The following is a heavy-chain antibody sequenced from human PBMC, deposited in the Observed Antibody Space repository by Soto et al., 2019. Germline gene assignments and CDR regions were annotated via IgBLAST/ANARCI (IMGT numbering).Heavy chain of an antibody. CDR2: ISSSSSYI. CDR1: GFTFSSYS. CDR3: AREDSGYTYNWFDP. D-gene: IGHD5-12*01. J-gene: IGHJ5*02. V-gene: IGHV3-21*01. Sequence: VQLVESGGGLVKPGGSLRLSCAASGFTFSSYSMNWVRQAPGKGLEWVSSISSSSSYIYYADSVKGRFTISRDNAKNSLYLQMNSLRAEDTAVYYCAREDSGYTYNWFDPWGQGTLVTVSS.